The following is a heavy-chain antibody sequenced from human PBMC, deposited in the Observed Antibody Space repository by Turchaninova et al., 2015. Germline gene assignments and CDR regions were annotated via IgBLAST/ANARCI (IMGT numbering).Heavy chain of an antibody. Sequence: QVRLVQSGAEVKKPGASVKVSCKASGYSFTDYAMHWVRQAPGQGLEWVGWINTDNAKTKYSQRCQDGGSITRDTSSSTASIELSSLRSEDTAVDYCARGDNPSEDCSGGSCYLPPRDFWGQGTLVTVSS. D-gene: IGHD2-15*01. CDR2: INTDNAKT. V-gene: IGHV1-3*04. CDR3: ARGDNPSEDCSGGSCYLPPRDF. CDR1: GYSFTDYA. J-gene: IGHJ4*02.